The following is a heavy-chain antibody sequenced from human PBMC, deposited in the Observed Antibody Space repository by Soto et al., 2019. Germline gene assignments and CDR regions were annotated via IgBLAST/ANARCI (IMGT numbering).Heavy chain of an antibody. CDR2: IIPIFGTA. CDR3: ARVRDIVVVPAATSCAFDI. Sequence: SVKVSCKASGYDVTRYYIHWVRQAPGQGLEWMGGIIPIFGTANYAQKFQGRVTITADKSTSTAYMELSSLRSEDTAVYYCARVRDIVVVPAATSCAFDIWGQ. J-gene: IGHJ3*02. V-gene: IGHV1-69*06. D-gene: IGHD2-2*01. CDR1: GYDVTRYY.